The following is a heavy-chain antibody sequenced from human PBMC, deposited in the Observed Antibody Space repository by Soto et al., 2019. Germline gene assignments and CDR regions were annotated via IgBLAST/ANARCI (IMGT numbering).Heavy chain of an antibody. CDR2: ISGSGGST. J-gene: IGHJ4*02. Sequence: GGSLRLSCAASGFTFSSYAMSWVRQAPGKGLEWVSAISGSGGSTYYADSVKGRFTISRDNSKNTLYLQMNSLRAEDTAVYYCAKFPISPLFRSGPGSCFDYWGQGTLVTVSS. D-gene: IGHD2-15*01. V-gene: IGHV3-23*01. CDR1: GFTFSSYA. CDR3: AKFPISPLFRSGPGSCFDY.